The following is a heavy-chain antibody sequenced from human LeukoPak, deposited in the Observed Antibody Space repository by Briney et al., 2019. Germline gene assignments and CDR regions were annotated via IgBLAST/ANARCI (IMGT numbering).Heavy chain of an antibody. J-gene: IGHJ5*02. D-gene: IGHD2-8*01. Sequence: PSETLSLTCAVYGGSFSGYYWSWIRQPPGKGLEWIGEINHSGSTNYNPSLKGRVTISVDTSKNQFSLKLSSVTAADTAVYYCARAMVDGWFDPWGQGTLVTVSS. CDR2: INHSGST. V-gene: IGHV4-34*01. CDR3: ARAMVDGWFDP. CDR1: GGSFSGYY.